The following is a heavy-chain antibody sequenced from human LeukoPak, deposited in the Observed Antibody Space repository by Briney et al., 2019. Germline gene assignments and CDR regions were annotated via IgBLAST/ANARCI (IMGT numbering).Heavy chain of an antibody. D-gene: IGHD4-23*01. CDR3: AYGSNSAADH. Sequence: SETLSLTCAVYGGAFRNYYWNWSRQPPGKGLEWIGTIYYGGTNYYNPSLKSRVTISVDTSKNQFCLNLNSVTAADTAVYYCAYGSNSAADHWGQGTLVTVSS. CDR2: IYYGGTN. CDR1: GGAFRNYY. V-gene: IGHV4-59*04. J-gene: IGHJ4*02.